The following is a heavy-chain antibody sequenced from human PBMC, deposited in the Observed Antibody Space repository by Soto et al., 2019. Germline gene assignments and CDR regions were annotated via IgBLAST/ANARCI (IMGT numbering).Heavy chain of an antibody. CDR3: ARNSPPIAS. Sequence: QVQLVQSGAEVKKPGASVKVSCKASGYTFTSYAISWVRQAPGQGLEWMGWISAYNGNTNYAQNLQGRVTMTPDTSTGTAYTELRSLRSDDTAVYYCARNSPPIASWGQGTLVTVSS. V-gene: IGHV1-18*01. D-gene: IGHD3-3*02. J-gene: IGHJ5*02. CDR2: ISAYNGNT. CDR1: GYTFTSYA.